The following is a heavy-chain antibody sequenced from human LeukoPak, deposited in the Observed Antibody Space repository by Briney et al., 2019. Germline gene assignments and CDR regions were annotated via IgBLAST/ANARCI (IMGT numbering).Heavy chain of an antibody. V-gene: IGHV1-69*05. J-gene: IGHJ4*02. CDR3: ASPQDPYSSSWYPCWY. CDR2: IIPIFGTA. D-gene: IGHD6-13*01. Sequence: EASVKVSCKASVGTFSSYAISWVRQAPGQALEWMGGIIPIFGTANYAQKFKRRVTIATDETTSTAYMELSSLRYEDTAVYYCASPQDPYSSSWYPCWYWGQGTLVTVSS. CDR1: VGTFSSYA.